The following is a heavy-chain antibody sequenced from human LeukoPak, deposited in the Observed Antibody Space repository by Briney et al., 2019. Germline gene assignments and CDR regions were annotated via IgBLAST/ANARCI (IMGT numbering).Heavy chain of an antibody. D-gene: IGHD3-9*01. Sequence: GGSLGLSCAASGVTFSTYTMNWVRQAPGKGLEWVSSISGSSSYIYYADSVKGRFTISRDNAKNSLYLQMNSLRAEDTAVYYCARDILAEYGMDVWGQGTTVTVSS. J-gene: IGHJ6*02. CDR1: GVTFSTYT. CDR2: ISGSSSYI. V-gene: IGHV3-21*01. CDR3: ARDILAEYGMDV.